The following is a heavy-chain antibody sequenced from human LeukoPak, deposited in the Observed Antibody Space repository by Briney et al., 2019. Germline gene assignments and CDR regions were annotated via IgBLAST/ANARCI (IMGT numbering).Heavy chain of an antibody. V-gene: IGHV1-69*13. D-gene: IGHD6-19*01. CDR1: GGTFSSYA. CDR3: ARPPLEGWHDDAFDI. CDR2: IIPIFGTA. Sequence: ASVKVSCEASGGTFSSYAISWVRQAPGQGLEWMGGIIPIFGTANYAQKFQGRVTITADESTSTAYMELSSLRSEDTAVYYCARPPLEGWHDDAFDIWGQGTMVTVSS. J-gene: IGHJ3*02.